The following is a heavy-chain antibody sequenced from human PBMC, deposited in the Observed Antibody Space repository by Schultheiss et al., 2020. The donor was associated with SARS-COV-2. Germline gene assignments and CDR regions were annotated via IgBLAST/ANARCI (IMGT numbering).Heavy chain of an antibody. V-gene: IGHV3-30*18. CDR3: AKSYNDFAGYYYGMDV. Sequence: SLKISCAASGFTFSSYGMHWVRQAPGKGLEWVAVISYDGSNKYYADSVKGRFTISRDNSKNTLYLQMNSLRAEDTAVYYCAKSYNDFAGYYYGMDVWGQGTTVTVSS. CDR1: GFTFSSYG. J-gene: IGHJ6*02. CDR2: ISYDGSNK. D-gene: IGHD3-3*01.